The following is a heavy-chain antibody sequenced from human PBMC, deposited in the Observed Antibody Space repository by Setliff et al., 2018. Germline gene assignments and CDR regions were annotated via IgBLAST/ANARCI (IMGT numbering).Heavy chain of an antibody. J-gene: IGHJ3*02. CDR2: ITWNSGNI. CDR1: GFTFDDYA. CDR3: ARDRISRYYDSGAHAFDI. Sequence: PGGSLRLSCAASGFTFDDYAMHWVRQAPGKGLEWVSSITWNSGNIAYGDAVRGRFVTSRDNAKNYLYLEMTSLRVEDTAVDYCARDRISRYYDSGAHAFDIWGQGTMVTVSS. V-gene: IGHV3-9*01. D-gene: IGHD3-22*01.